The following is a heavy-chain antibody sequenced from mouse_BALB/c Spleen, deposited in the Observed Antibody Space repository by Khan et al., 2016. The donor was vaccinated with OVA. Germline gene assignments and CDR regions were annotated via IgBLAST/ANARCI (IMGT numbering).Heavy chain of an antibody. J-gene: IGHJ3*01. V-gene: IGHV1-7*01. D-gene: IGHD1-1*01. CDR3: VKLGSSSSWFTY. CDR2: INPTTGYT. Sequence: QIQLVQSGAEPAKPGASVKMFCKASGYTFTNFWMHWVKQRPGTGLEWIGYINPTTGYTEYNQKFKDKATMTADKSSSQAYMQLSSLTSEDSAVYYCVKLGSSSSWFTYWGQGTLVTVSS. CDR1: GYTFTNFW.